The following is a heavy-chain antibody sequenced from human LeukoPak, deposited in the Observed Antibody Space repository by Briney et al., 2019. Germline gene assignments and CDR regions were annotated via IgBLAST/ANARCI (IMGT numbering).Heavy chain of an antibody. Sequence: SGTLSLTCAVSGGSISSSNWWSWVRQPPGKGLEWIGEIYHSGSTNYNPSLKSRVTISVDTSKNQFSLKLSSVTAADTAVYYCARDARGYSYIDYWGQGTLVTVSS. D-gene: IGHD5-18*01. CDR1: GGSISSSNW. J-gene: IGHJ4*02. CDR3: ARDARGYSYIDY. CDR2: IYHSGST. V-gene: IGHV4-4*02.